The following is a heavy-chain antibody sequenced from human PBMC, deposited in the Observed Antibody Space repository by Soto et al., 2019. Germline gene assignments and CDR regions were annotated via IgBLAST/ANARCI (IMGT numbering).Heavy chain of an antibody. CDR2: ISSRGDT. V-gene: IGHV3-21*01. CDR3: AREETAWPLAYGLDV. CDR1: GFSFSTYS. J-gene: IGHJ6*02. Sequence: GGSLSLSCAASGFSFSTYSMSWVRQAPGKGLEWVSSISSRGDTYYADSVKGRFTISRDNAKNSVSLQMDSLRAEDAAVYYCAREETAWPLAYGLDVWGQGTTVTVSS. D-gene: IGHD2-21*02.